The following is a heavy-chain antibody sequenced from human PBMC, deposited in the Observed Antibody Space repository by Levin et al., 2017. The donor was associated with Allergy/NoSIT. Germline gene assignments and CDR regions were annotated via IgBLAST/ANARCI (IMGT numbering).Heavy chain of an antibody. CDR3: AGEPNSPYYYHYGLDV. CDR2: IYYDGSA. D-gene: IGHD2/OR15-2a*01. J-gene: IGHJ6*02. V-gene: IGHV4-39*07. CDR1: GGSISDDSYY. Sequence: SETLSLTCSVSGGSISDDSYYWAWVRQPPGKGLEWLGSIYYDGSAYYNPSLKTRLTISVDTSKNQFSLRVHSVTAADTAVYYCAGEPNSPYYYHYGLDVWGPGTTVTVSS.